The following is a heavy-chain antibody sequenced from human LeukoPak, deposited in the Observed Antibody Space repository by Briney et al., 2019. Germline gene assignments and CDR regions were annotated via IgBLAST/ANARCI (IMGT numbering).Heavy chain of an antibody. J-gene: IGHJ4*02. D-gene: IGHD3-22*01. Sequence: PGGSLGLSCAASGFTFSSYAMSWVRQAPGKGLEWVSAISGSGGSTYYADSVKGRFTISRDNSKNTLYLQMNSLRAEDTAVYYCAKGYYYDSSGYWYYFDYWGQGTLVTVSS. V-gene: IGHV3-23*01. CDR2: ISGSGGST. CDR1: GFTFSSYA. CDR3: AKGYYYDSSGYWYYFDY.